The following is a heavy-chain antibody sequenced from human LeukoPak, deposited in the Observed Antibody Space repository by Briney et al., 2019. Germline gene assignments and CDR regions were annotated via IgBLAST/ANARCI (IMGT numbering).Heavy chain of an antibody. CDR1: GFTVSSNY. CDR3: ARAERFGELYFDY. J-gene: IGHJ4*02. V-gene: IGHV3-53*01. Sequence: GGPLRLSCAASGFTVSSNYMSWVRQAPGKGLEWVSVIYSGGSTYYADSVKGRFTISRDNSKNTLYLQMNSLRAEDTAVYYCARAERFGELYFDYWGQGTLVTVSS. D-gene: IGHD3-10*01. CDR2: IYSGGST.